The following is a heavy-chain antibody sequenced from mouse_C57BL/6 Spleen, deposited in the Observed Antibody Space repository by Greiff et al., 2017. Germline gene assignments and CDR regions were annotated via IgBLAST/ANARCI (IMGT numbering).Heavy chain of an antibody. Sequence: EVKLVESGGDLVKPGGSLKLSCAASGFTFSSYGMSWVRQTPDKRLEWVATISSGGSYTYYPDSVKGRFTISSDNAKNTQYLQMSSLKSEDAAMYYCARRRRGGYFDVWGKGTTLTVSS. J-gene: IGHJ1*03. V-gene: IGHV5-6*02. CDR3: ARRRRGGYFDV. CDR1: GFTFSSYG. CDR2: ISSGGSYT.